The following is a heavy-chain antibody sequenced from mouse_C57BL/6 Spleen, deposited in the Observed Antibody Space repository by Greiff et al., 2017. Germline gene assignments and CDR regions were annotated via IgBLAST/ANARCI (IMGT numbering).Heavy chain of an antibody. V-gene: IGHV1-42*01. CDR1: GYSFTGYY. D-gene: IGHD1-1*01. Sequence: VQLQQSGPELVKPGASVKISCKASGYSFTGYYMNWVKQSPEKSLEWIGEINPSTGGTTYNQKFKAKATLTVDKSSSTAYMQLKSLTSEDSAVYYCAITTVVPTGYFDVWGTGTTVTVSS. CDR3: AITTVVPTGYFDV. CDR2: INPSTGGT. J-gene: IGHJ1*03.